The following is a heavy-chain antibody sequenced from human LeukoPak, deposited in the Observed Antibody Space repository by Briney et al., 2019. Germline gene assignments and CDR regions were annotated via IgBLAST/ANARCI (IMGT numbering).Heavy chain of an antibody. J-gene: IGHJ4*02. CDR2: IWYDGSNK. V-gene: IGHV3-33*01. CDR3: ARDLETRKQGWLRYPDY. Sequence: PGESLRLSCAASGFTFSSYGMHWVRQAPGKGLEWVAVIWYDGSNKYYADSVKGRFTISRDNSKNTLYLQMNSLRAEDTAVYYCARDLETRKQGWLRYPDYWGQGTLVTVSS. D-gene: IGHD3-16*01. CDR1: GFTFSSYG.